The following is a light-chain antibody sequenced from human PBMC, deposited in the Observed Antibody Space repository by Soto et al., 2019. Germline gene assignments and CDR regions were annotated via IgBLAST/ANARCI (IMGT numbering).Light chain of an antibody. V-gene: IGKV1-12*01. CDR1: QDSSIW. CDR3: QQANSFPIT. CDR2: DSS. Sequence: TQMTPSPSTLSASLAASVTITCRARQDSSIWLAWYQQRPGRAPRLLIYDSSSLESGVPSTFSGSGSGTDFTLTISRLQPEDFATYYCQQANSFPITFGQGTRLEIK. J-gene: IGKJ5*01.